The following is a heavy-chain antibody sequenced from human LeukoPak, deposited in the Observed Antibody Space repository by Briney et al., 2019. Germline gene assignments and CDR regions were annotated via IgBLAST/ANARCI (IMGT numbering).Heavy chain of an antibody. CDR1: KFNFNSYG. Sequence: GGSLRLSCTTSKFNFNSYGMTWVRQAPGKGLEWVSSISGSGGSTQYAASVQGRFTISRDNSKNTLHLQMNSLRAEDTAVYYCAKDPNGDYIGTFDIWGQGTMVTVSS. CDR3: AKDPNGDYIGTFDI. D-gene: IGHD4-17*01. V-gene: IGHV3-23*01. J-gene: IGHJ3*02. CDR2: ISGSGGST.